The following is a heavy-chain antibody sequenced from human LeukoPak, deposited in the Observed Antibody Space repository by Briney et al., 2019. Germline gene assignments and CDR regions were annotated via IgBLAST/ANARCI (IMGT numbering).Heavy chain of an antibody. CDR1: GFSFTSYR. CDR3: ARSPKYCSSGRCYSFDY. Sequence: GESLKISCKGSGFSFTSYRIAWVRQMPGKGLEWMGVIYPGVSDTRYSPSFHGQVTISVDKSISTAYLQWSTLNASDTAIYYCARSPKYCSSGRCYSFDYWGQGTLVTVSS. D-gene: IGHD2-15*01. CDR2: IYPGVSDT. V-gene: IGHV5-51*01. J-gene: IGHJ4*02.